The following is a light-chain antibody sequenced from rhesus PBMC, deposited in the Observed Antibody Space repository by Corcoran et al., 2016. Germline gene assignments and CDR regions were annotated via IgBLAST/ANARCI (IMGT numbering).Light chain of an antibody. CDR2: GAS. CDR3: LNHNKWPLT. CDR1: QSVITR. V-gene: IGKV3-24*01. J-gene: IGKJ4*01. Sequence: VMTQSPATLSLSPGERATLFCRASQSVITRLAWYQQKPGQAPRLLIYGASSRATGIPDRFSGSGSGTDFTITISSLEPEDVAVYYCLNHNKWPLTFGGGTKVELK.